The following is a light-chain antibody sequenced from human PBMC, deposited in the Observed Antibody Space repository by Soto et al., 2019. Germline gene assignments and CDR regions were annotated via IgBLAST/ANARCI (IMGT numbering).Light chain of an antibody. CDR2: DVS. CDR1: SSDVGAYNS. J-gene: IGLJ1*01. V-gene: IGLV2-14*01. CDR3: SSKRTTASLV. Sequence: QSALTQPASVSGSPGQSITISCTGTSSDVGAYNSVSWYQHHPGKAPKLMISDVSHRPSGVSDRFSGSKSGNTASLTISGLQAADEADYYCSSKRTTASLVFGTGTKVTVL.